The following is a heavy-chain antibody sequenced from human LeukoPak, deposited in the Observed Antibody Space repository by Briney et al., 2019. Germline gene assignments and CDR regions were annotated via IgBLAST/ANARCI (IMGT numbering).Heavy chain of an antibody. D-gene: IGHD6-19*01. CDR3: ARDLDIAVAGTGDY. Sequence: ASVKVSCKASGYTFTGYYMHWVRQAPGQGLEWMGWINPNSGGTNYAQKFQGRVTMTRDTSISTAYMKLSRLRSDDTAVYYCARDLDIAVAGTGDYWGQGTLVTVSS. CDR1: GYTFTGYY. J-gene: IGHJ4*02. CDR2: INPNSGGT. V-gene: IGHV1-2*02.